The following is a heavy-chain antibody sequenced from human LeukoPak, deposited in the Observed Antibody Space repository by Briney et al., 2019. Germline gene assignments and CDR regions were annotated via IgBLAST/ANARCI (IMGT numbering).Heavy chain of an antibody. CDR3: AKKRITMIRGAPFDP. J-gene: IGHJ5*02. CDR1: GGSFSGYY. V-gene: IGHV4-34*01. Sequence: SETLSLTCAVYGGSFSGYYWSWIRQPPGKGLEWIGEINPSGSTIYNPSLKSRVNMSVDTTENSFSLKLSSVTAADTAIYFCAKKRITMIRGAPFDPWGQGTPVAVSS. CDR2: INPSGST. D-gene: IGHD3-10*01.